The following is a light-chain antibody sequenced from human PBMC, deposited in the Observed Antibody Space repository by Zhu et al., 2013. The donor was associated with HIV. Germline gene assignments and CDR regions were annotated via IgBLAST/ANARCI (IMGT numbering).Light chain of an antibody. J-gene: IGKJ2*01. CDR3: QQYQTSPYT. CDR2: RAY. Sequence: DIQMTQSPSTLSASVGDRVTITCRASESVATWLAWYQMRPGKAPKLLIHRAYILQSGVTSRFTGSGSGTEFTLTIHNVQPDDFAPYYCQQYQTSPYTFGQGTHLDI. CDR1: ESVATW. V-gene: IGKV1-5*03.